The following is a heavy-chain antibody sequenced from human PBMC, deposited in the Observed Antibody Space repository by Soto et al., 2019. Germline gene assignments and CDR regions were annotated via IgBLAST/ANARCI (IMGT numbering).Heavy chain of an antibody. Sequence: GGSLRLSCAASGFSFTNFAMSWVRQSPGKGLEWVAGIGASGDITWYADSVKGRLSISRDNSKNTLYLQLNSLRFEDTAVYYCAKDDFTDRGDDYFDYWGPGTLVTVSS. CDR2: IGASGDIT. CDR3: AKDDFTDRGDDYFDY. D-gene: IGHD2-21*02. CDR1: GFSFTNFA. J-gene: IGHJ4*02. V-gene: IGHV3-23*01.